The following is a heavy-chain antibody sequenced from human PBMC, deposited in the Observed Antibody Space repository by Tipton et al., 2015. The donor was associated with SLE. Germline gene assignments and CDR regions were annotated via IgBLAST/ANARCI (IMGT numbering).Heavy chain of an antibody. CDR2: IYPEDSDT. Sequence: QLVQSGAEVKKPGGFLKISGKGSGYGFTDYWMGWGRQMPGKGLEWLGVIYPEDSDTRYRPAFRDQVTISADKSISTAYLQWSSLKACDTALYYWASEAPNESPVVFDIWSQGTMVTVSS. V-gene: IGHV5-51*03. J-gene: IGHJ3*02. CDR3: ASEAPNESPVVFDI. CDR1: GYGFTDYW.